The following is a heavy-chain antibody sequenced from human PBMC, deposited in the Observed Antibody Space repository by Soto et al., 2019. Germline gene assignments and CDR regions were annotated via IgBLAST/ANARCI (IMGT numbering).Heavy chain of an antibody. V-gene: IGHV4-39*02. CDR2: IYYSGST. D-gene: IGHD4-17*01. CDR1: GGSISSSSYY. CDR3: ARDYGEGEQIVYGTDI. Sequence: SETLSLTCTVSGGSISSSSYYWGWIRQPPGKGLEWIGSIYYSGSTYYNPSLKSRVTISVDTSKNQFSLKLSSVTAADTAVYYCARDYGEGEQIVYGTDIWGHGTRVTVSS. J-gene: IGHJ6*02.